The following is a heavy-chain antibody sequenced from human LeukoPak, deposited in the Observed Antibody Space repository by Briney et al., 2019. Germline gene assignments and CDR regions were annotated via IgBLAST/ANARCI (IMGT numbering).Heavy chain of an antibody. J-gene: IGHJ4*02. V-gene: IGHV1-2*02. D-gene: IGHD3-22*01. Sequence: GASVKVSCKASGYTFTGYYMHWVRQAPGQGLEWMGWINPNSGGTNYAQKFQGRVTMTRDTSISTAYMELSRLRSDDTAVYYCARDHYDSSGYYYVLSYWGQGTLVTVSS. CDR2: INPNSGGT. CDR3: ARDHYDSSGYYYVLSY. CDR1: GYTFTGYY.